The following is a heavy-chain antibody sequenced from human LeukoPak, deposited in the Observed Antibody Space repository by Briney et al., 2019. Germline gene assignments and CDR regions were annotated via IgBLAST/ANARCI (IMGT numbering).Heavy chain of an antibody. CDR2: ISSSGSTI. J-gene: IGHJ4*02. V-gene: IGHV3-11*01. D-gene: IGHD3-9*01. CDR1: GFTFSDYY. Sequence: GGSLRLSCAASGFTFSDYYMSWIRQAPGKGLEWVSYISSSGSTIYYADSVKGRFTISRDNAKNSLYLQMNSLRAEDTAVYYCARDSRYFDWLLRGYFDYWGQGTLVTVSS. CDR3: ARDSRYFDWLLRGYFDY.